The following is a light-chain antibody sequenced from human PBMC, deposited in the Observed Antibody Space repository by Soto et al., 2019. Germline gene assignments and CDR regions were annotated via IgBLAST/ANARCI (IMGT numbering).Light chain of an antibody. CDR2: KAS. J-gene: IGKJ4*01. V-gene: IGKV1-5*03. CDR1: QSIVTW. Sequence: DIQMTQSPSTLSASVGDRVTITCRASQSIVTWLAWYQQKPGRAPKLLIYKASRLEGGVPSRFSGSGSETEFTLIIGSLQPDDFATYYCQQYNNYPSTFGGGTKVDIK. CDR3: QQYNNYPST.